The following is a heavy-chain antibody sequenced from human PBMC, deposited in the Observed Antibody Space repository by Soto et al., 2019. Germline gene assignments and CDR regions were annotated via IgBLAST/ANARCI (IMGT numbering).Heavy chain of an antibody. CDR2: INSEGSST. CDR3: AREAAAVFDY. D-gene: IGHD6-13*01. CDR1: GFTFSSYW. V-gene: IGHV3-74*01. Sequence: GGSLRLSCAASGFTFSSYWMHWVRQAPGKGLVWVSRINSEGSSTNYAESVKGRFNNSRDNAKNTLYLQMNSLRAEDTAVYYCAREAAAVFDYWGQGTLVTVSS. J-gene: IGHJ4*02.